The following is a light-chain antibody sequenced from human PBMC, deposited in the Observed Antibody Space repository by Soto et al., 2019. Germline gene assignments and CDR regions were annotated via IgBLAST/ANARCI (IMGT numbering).Light chain of an antibody. Sequence: DIQMTQSPSSLSASVGDRVTITCRASQSIITYLNWYQQKPGKAPKLLISAASSLQSGVPSRFSGSGSGTEFTLTISSLQPEDFATYYCQHSYRSPLTFGGGTKVEIK. V-gene: IGKV1-39*01. J-gene: IGKJ4*01. CDR3: QHSYRSPLT. CDR2: AAS. CDR1: QSIITY.